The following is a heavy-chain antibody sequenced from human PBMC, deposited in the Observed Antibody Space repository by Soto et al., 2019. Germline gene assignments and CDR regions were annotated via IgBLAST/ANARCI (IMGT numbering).Heavy chain of an antibody. Sequence: ASVKVSCKSSGYTFTNYGITWVRRAPGQGLEWMGWIGAYNGRKNYAQKFQDRMTLATETSTSTVYMELRSLRSDDTALYYCARGYGDYVFGVDFWGQGTQGTVSS. J-gene: IGHJ4*02. CDR1: GYTFTNYG. D-gene: IGHD5-12*01. CDR2: IGAYNGRK. CDR3: ARGYGDYVFGVDF. V-gene: IGHV1-18*04.